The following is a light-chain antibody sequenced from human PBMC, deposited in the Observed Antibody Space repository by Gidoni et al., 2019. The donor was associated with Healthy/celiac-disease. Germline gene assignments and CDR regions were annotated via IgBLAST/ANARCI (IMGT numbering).Light chain of an antibody. V-gene: IGKV3-20*01. Sequence: VLTQSPATLSLSPGERATLSCRASQSVSSSYLAWYQQKPGQAPRLLIYGASSRATGIPDRFSGSGSGTDFTLTISRLEPEDFAVYYCQQYGSSPPLTFGGGTKVEIK. CDR2: GAS. CDR1: QSVSSSY. J-gene: IGKJ4*01. CDR3: QQYGSSPPLT.